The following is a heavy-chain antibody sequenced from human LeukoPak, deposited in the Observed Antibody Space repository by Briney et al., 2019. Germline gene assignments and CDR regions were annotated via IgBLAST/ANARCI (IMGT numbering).Heavy chain of an antibody. CDR1: GFTFSSYS. Sequence: GGSLRLSCAASGFTFSSYSMNWVRQAPGKGLEWVSSISSGSDYIYYADSVKGRFTISRDNAKNSLYLQMDSLRAEDTAVYFCAREGSYSQKFDHWGQGTQVTVSS. V-gene: IGHV3-21*01. J-gene: IGHJ5*02. D-gene: IGHD1-26*01. CDR3: AREGSYSQKFDH. CDR2: ISSGSDYI.